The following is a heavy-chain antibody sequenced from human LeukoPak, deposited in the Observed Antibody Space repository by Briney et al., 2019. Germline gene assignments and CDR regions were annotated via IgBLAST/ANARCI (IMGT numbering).Heavy chain of an antibody. V-gene: IGHV3-11*04. CDR2: ISSSGSTI. J-gene: IGHJ3*02. CDR3: ARGRKVDAFDI. Sequence: GGSLRVSCAASGCTFSDYYMSWIRQAPGKGLEWVSYISSSGSTIYYADSVKGRFTISRDNAKNSLYLQMNSLRAEDTAVYYCARGRKVDAFDIWGQGTMVTVSS. CDR1: GCTFSDYY.